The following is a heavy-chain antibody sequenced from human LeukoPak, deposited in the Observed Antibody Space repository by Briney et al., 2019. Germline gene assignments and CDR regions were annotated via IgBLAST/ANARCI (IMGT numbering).Heavy chain of an antibody. J-gene: IGHJ6*03. CDR1: GGSFSGYY. D-gene: IGHD4-17*01. Sequence: KTSETLSLTCAVYGGSFSGYYWNWIRQPPGKGLEWIGYIYNSGSSNYNPSLKSRVTISVDTSKNQFFLKLSSVTAADTAVYYCARGGTVTGYYYYYYMDVWGKGTTVTVSS. V-gene: IGHV4-59*01. CDR3: ARGGTVTGYYYYYYMDV. CDR2: IYNSGSS.